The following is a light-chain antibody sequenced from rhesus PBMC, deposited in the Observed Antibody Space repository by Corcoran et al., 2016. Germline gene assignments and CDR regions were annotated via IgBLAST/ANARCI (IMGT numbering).Light chain of an antibody. CDR3: SSYAGNNIYI. Sequence: QAALTPPPSVSGSPGQSFTISCSGTNSAIVGYNSVSWYQQHPGTAPKLMIYEVTKRPSGVSARFSGSKSGNTASLTISGLQAEDEADYHCSSYAGNNIYIFGAGTRLTVL. CDR1: NSAIVGYNS. V-gene: IGLV2-32*02. J-gene: IGLJ1*01. CDR2: EVT.